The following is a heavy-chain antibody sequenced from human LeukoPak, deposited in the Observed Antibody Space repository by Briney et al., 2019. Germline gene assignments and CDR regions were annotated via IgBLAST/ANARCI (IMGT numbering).Heavy chain of an antibody. CDR1: GYTFTDYY. V-gene: IGHV1-2*02. J-gene: IGHJ5*02. Sequence: ASVTVSFKSSGYTFTDYYIHWVRQAPGQGREWMGWINPNSGGTNYAQKFQGRVTMTRDTSISTAYMELSRLRSDDTAVYYCAQSIEAVNWFDPWGQGTLVTVSS. D-gene: IGHD6-6*01. CDR3: AQSIEAVNWFDP. CDR2: INPNSGGT.